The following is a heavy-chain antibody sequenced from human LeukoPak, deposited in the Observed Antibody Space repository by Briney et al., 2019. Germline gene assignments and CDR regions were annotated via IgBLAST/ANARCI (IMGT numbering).Heavy chain of an antibody. CDR1: GFTFSSYA. CDR2: ISDSGDSA. V-gene: IGHV3-23*01. Sequence: PGGSLRPSCTASGFTFSSYAMTWVRQPPGKGLEWVSAISDSGDSAFSADPVKGRFTISRDNSKNTLYLQMNSLRAEDTAVYYCAKVGRHKYFAPWARGTWVPVPS. CDR3: AKVGRHKYFAP. D-gene: IGHD2-21*01. J-gene: IGHJ5*02.